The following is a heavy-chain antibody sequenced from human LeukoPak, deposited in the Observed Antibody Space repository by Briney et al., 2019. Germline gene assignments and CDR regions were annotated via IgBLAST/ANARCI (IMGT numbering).Heavy chain of an antibody. CDR2: ISGSGGST. D-gene: IGHD5-12*01. Sequence: PGGSLRPSCAASGFTFSSNAMSWVRQAPGKGLEWVSAISGSGGSTYYADSVKGRFTISRDNSKNTLYLQMNSLRGEDTAVYYCAQGGYLHFDYWGQGTLVTVSS. V-gene: IGHV3-23*01. CDR1: GFTFSSNA. J-gene: IGHJ4*02. CDR3: AQGGYLHFDY.